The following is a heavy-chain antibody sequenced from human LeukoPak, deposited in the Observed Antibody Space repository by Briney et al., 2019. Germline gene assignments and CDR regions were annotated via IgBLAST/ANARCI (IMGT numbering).Heavy chain of an antibody. D-gene: IGHD6-13*01. Sequence: GGSLRLSCAASGSTFSSYWMSWVRQAPGKGLEWVANMKYDGSEKYYVDSVKGRFTISRDNAKNSLYLQMNSLRAEDTAVYYCARDIEAAGLFLDYWGQGTLVTVSS. J-gene: IGHJ4*02. V-gene: IGHV3-7*01. CDR2: MKYDGSEK. CDR3: ARDIEAAGLFLDY. CDR1: GSTFSSYW.